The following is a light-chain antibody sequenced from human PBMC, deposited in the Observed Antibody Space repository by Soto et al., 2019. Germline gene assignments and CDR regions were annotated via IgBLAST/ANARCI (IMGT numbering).Light chain of an antibody. V-gene: IGLV2-14*01. Sequence: QSALTQPASVSGPPGQSITISCTGTSSDVGAYNYVSWYQHHPGKAPILVIYDVTNRPSGISDRFSGSKSGNTASLTISGLLAEDEADYYCTSYPSTSTYVFGTGTKLHRP. CDR2: DVT. CDR3: TSYPSTSTYV. J-gene: IGLJ1*01. CDR1: SSDVGAYNY.